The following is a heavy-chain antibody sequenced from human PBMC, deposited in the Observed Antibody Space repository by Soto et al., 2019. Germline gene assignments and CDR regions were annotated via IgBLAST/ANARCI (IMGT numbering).Heavy chain of an antibody. J-gene: IGHJ4*02. Sequence: GGSLSLSCAASGFTFSSYSMHWVRQAPGKGLDWVAVISYDGSNKYYADSVKGRFTISRDNSQNTLYLHASSLRPDDTAVYYCARVYSSLDYGIDYWGQGTLVTVSS. CDR3: ARVYSSLDYGIDY. V-gene: IGHV3-30-3*01. CDR2: ISYDGSNK. CDR1: GFTFSSYS. D-gene: IGHD6-19*01.